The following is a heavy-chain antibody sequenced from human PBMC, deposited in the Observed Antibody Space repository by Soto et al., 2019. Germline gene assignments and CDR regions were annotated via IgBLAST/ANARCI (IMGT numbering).Heavy chain of an antibody. J-gene: IGHJ6*02. CDR1: GGSFDDFY. V-gene: IGHV4-34*01. CDR2: ISHDGGT. Sequence: PSETLSLTCAFYGGSFDDFYWSWVRQSPGKGLEWVGEISHDGGTNYSPSPASRVSISVDTSKNQFSLHLRSVTAADTGLYYCARGQLVWYGDLTPYHRDMDVWGQGTTVTVSS. D-gene: IGHD3-10*01. CDR3: ARGQLVWYGDLTPYHRDMDV.